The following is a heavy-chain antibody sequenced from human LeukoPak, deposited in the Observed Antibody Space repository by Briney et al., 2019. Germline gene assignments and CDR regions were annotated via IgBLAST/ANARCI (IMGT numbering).Heavy chain of an antibody. V-gene: IGHV1-2*06. CDR3: SRRENDY. CDR2: INPNSGGT. CDR1: GYTFSGYY. D-gene: IGHD5-24*01. J-gene: IGHJ4*02. Sequence: ASVKVYCKASGYTFSGYYMHWVRQAPGQGLEWMGRINPNSGGTDYAQKFQGRVTMTRDTSISTAYMELSRLKSDDTAVYYCSRRENDYWGQGTLVTVSS.